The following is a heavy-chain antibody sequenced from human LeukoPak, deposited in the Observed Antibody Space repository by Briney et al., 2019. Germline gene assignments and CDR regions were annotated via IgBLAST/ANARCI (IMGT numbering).Heavy chain of an antibody. CDR1: GFTFSSYW. J-gene: IGHJ6*02. V-gene: IGHV3-7*03. D-gene: IGHD3-16*01. Sequence: GGSLRLSCAASGFTFSSYWMNWARQAPGKGLEWVASINHNGNVDYYVDSVKGRFTISRDNAKNSLYLQMSNLRAEDTAVYFCARGGGLDVWGQGATVTVSS. CDR2: INHNGNVD. CDR3: ARGGGLDV.